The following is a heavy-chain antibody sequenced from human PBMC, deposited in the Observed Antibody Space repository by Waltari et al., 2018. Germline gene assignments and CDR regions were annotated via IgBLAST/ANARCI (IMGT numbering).Heavy chain of an antibody. V-gene: IGHV4-38-2*01. CDR3: ARHVGWLGYYFDY. CDR1: GYSISSGYY. CDR2: IYHSGST. D-gene: IGHD6-19*01. J-gene: IGHJ4*02. Sequence: QVQLQESGPGLVKPSETLSLTCAVSGYSISSGYYWGWIRQPPGKGLEWIGSIYHSGSTYYNPSLKSRVTISVDTSKNQFSLKLSSVTAADTAVYYCARHVGWLGYYFDYWGQGALVTVSS.